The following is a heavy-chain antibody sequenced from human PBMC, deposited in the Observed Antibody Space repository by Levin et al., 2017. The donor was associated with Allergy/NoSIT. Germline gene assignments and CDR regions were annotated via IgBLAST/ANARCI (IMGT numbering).Heavy chain of an antibody. CDR2: IYRSGDT. CDR3: GAVEGLFCSGVSCSYSFHY. CDR1: GGSISTDNW. D-gene: IGHD3-9*01. Sequence: SETLSLTCAVSGGSISTDNWWSWIRQPPGKGLEWLAEIYRSGDTNHNPSLRSRVTMSVDKSKNHFSLKLSSVTAADPAVYYCGAVEGLFCSGVSCSYSFHYWGQGALVTVSS. V-gene: IGHV4-4*02. J-gene: IGHJ4*02.